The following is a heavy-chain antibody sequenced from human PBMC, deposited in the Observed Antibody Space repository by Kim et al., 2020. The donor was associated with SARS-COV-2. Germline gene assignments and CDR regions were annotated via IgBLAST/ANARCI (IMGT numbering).Heavy chain of an antibody. J-gene: IGHJ4*02. Sequence: ASVKVSCKTSGYTFTSYAMNWVRQAPGQGLEWMGWINTNTGNPTYAQGFTGRFVFSLDTSVSTAYLQISSLKAEDTAGYYCARAPGALLWFGEMLNEVDYWGQGTLVTVSS. CDR2: INTNTGNP. V-gene: IGHV7-4-1*02. CDR3: ARAPGALLWFGEMLNEVDY. D-gene: IGHD3-10*01. CDR1: GYTFTSYA.